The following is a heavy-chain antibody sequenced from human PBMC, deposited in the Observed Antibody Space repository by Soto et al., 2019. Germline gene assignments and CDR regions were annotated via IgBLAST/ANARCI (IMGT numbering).Heavy chain of an antibody. CDR2: VGGSGDST. D-gene: IGHD3-10*01. V-gene: IGHV3-23*01. J-gene: IGHJ4*02. CDR1: AFTFSSYA. CDR3: AKGRAGCWPGCTLDF. Sequence: EVQLLESGGGLAQPGGSLRLSCAASAFTFSSYAMSWVRQAPGKGLEWVSAVGGSGDSTYYADSVKGRFTISRDKSKNAPDLQKNSLRAEDKAVYYCAKGRAGCWPGCTLDFWGQGTLVTVSS.